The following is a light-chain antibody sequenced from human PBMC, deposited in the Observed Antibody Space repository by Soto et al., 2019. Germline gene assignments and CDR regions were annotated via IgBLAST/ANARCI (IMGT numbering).Light chain of an antibody. CDR2: GAS. CDR1: QSVSSSY. Sequence: EIVLTQSPGTLSLSPGERATLSRRASQSVSSSYLAWYQQKPGQAPRLLIYGASSRATGIPDRFSGSGSGTDFTLTISRLEPEDVAVYYCQQYGSSPPYTFGQGTKLEIK. CDR3: QQYGSSPPYT. V-gene: IGKV3-20*01. J-gene: IGKJ2*01.